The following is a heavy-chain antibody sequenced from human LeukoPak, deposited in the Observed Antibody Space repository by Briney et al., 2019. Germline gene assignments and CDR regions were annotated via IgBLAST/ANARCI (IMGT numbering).Heavy chain of an antibody. CDR2: ISGDGGST. Sequence: AGGSLRLFCAASGFTFDDYAMHWVRQAPGKGLEWVSLISGDGGSTYYADSVKGRFTISRDNSKNSLYLQMNSLGTEDTALYYCAKDTGSQGITGYFDYWGQGTLVTVSS. CDR1: GFTFDDYA. J-gene: IGHJ4*02. V-gene: IGHV3-43*02. D-gene: IGHD3-10*01. CDR3: AKDTGSQGITGYFDY.